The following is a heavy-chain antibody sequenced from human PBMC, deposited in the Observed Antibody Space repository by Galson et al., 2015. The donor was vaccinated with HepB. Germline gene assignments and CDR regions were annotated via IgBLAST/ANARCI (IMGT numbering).Heavy chain of an antibody. V-gene: IGHV1-2*02. CDR3: ARGGPFFSPNYYFDY. CDR1: GYTFTGYY. J-gene: IGHJ4*02. Sequence: SVKVSCKASGYTFTGYYMHWVRQAPGQGLEWMGWINPNSGGTNYAQKFQGRVTMTRDTSISTAYMELSRLRSDDTAVYYCARGGPFFSPNYYFDYWGQGTLVTVSS. CDR2: INPNSGGT.